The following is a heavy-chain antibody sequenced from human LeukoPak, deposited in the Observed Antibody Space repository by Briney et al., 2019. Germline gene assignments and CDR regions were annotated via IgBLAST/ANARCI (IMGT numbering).Heavy chain of an antibody. D-gene: IGHD2-15*01. CDR3: AMANGVVAATGNGLDY. V-gene: IGHV1-18*01. CDR2: ISAYNGNT. Sequence: GASMKVSCKASGYTFTSYGISWVRQAPGQGLEWMGWISAYNGNTNYAQKLQGRVTMTTDTSTSTAYMELRSLRSDDTAVYYCAMANGVVAATGNGLDYWGQGTLVTVSS. J-gene: IGHJ4*02. CDR1: GYTFTSYG.